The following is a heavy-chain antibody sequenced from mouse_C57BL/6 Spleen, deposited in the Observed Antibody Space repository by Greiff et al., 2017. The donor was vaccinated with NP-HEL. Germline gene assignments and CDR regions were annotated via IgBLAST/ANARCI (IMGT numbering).Heavy chain of an antibody. Sequence: EVQLVESGGGLVLPKGSLKLSCAASGFSFNTYAMNWVRQAPGKGLEWVARIRSKSNNYATYYADSVKDRFTISRDVSESMLYLQMNNLKTEDTAVYYCVRKRANYFEGYVEVWGTGTTVTVSS. CDR2: IRSKSNNYAT. D-gene: IGHD1-1*01. V-gene: IGHV10-1*01. CDR3: VRKRANYFEGYVEV. CDR1: GFSFNTYA. J-gene: IGHJ1*03.